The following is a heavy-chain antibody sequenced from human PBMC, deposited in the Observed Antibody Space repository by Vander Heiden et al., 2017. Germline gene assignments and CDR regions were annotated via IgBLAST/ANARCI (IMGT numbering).Heavy chain of an antibody. Sequence: EVQLVESGGGLVQPGRSLRLSCAVSGFTFHDYGMHWVRQTPGKGRECVSGINWDGGTTVYADSVKGRFTISRDNAKNSLYLQMNSLRPEDTALYYCAKVGPTVTTKGEREQWVQGTLGTVS. CDR2: INWDGGTT. V-gene: IGHV3-9*01. D-gene: IGHD4-17*01. CDR1: GFTFHDYG. CDR3: AKVGPTVTTKGEREQ. J-gene: IGHJ4*02.